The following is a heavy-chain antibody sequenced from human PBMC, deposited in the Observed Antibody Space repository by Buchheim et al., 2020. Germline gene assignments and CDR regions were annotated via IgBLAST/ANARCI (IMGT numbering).Heavy chain of an antibody. Sequence: QLVESGGGLVQPGGSLRLSCAASGFTFSNFWMHWVRQAPGKGLVWVSRTDSDGSSTDYADSVKGRFTISRDNAKNTLYLQMNSLRPEGTAVYFCVRDWYGMDVWGRGTT. CDR2: TDSDGSST. V-gene: IGHV3-74*01. J-gene: IGHJ6*02. CDR1: GFTFSNFW. CDR3: VRDWYGMDV.